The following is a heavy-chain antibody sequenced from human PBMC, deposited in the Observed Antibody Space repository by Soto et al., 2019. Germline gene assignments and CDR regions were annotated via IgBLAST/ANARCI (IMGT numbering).Heavy chain of an antibody. CDR2: IIPIFGTA. V-gene: IGHV1-69*13. CDR3: AXKGPVDTAMHYYYGMDV. J-gene: IGHJ6*02. Sequence: ASVKVSCKASGGTFSSCAISWVRQAPGQGLEWMGGIIPIFGTANYAQKFQGRVTITADESTSTAYMELSSLRSEDTAVYYCAXKGPVDTAMHYYYGMDVWGQGTTVTVSS. D-gene: IGHD5-18*01. CDR1: GGTFSSCA.